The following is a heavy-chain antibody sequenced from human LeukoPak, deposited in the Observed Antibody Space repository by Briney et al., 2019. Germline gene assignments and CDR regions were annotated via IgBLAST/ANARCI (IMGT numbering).Heavy chain of an antibody. J-gene: IGHJ6*03. D-gene: IGHD6-19*01. Sequence: ASXXVCCKASGYTFTGYYMHWVRQAPGQGLEWMGWINPNSGGTNYAQKFQGRVTMTRDTSISTAYMELSRLRSDDTAVYYCARNERGSGWYGVYCYMDVWGKGTTVTVSS. CDR2: INPNSGGT. CDR3: ARNERGSGWYGVYCYMDV. CDR1: GYTFTGYY. V-gene: IGHV1-2*02.